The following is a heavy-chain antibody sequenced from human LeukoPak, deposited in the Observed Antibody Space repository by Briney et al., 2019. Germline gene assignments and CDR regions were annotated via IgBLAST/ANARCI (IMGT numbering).Heavy chain of an antibody. V-gene: IGHV3-48*01. CDR1: GFTFSSYS. Sequence: GGSLRLSCAASGFTFSSYSMNWVRQPPGKGLELISYISSGISTMYYADSVKGRFTISRDNSKNTLYLQMNSLRAEDTAVYYCARRAGDYSHPYDYWGQGTLVTVSS. CDR2: ISSGISTM. CDR3: ARRAGDYSHPYDY. D-gene: IGHD3-22*01. J-gene: IGHJ4*02.